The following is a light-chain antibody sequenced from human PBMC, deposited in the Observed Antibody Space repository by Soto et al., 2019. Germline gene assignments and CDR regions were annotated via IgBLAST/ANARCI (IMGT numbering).Light chain of an antibody. CDR2: LAS. V-gene: IGKV2-28*01. J-gene: IGKJ4*01. CDR3: IPCPETPIT. Sequence: NYLAWYLQKPGQSPQLLIYLASNRASGVPDRFSGSRSGTDFTRMRSRLAAEDVRLYYGIPCPETPITFRVGTKVDIK. CDR1: NY.